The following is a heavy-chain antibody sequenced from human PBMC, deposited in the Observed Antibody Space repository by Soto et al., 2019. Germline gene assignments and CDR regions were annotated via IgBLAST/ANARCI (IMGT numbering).Heavy chain of an antibody. V-gene: IGHV4-39*01. CDR3: ASFFFQAEDGIGVLCTVSAFLRNRSSDL. J-gene: IGHJ2*01. D-gene: IGHD3-10*01. CDR2: IYYSGST. Sequence: PGKGLEWIGSIYYSGSTYYNPSLKSRVTISVDTSKNQFSLKLSSVTAADTAVYYCASFFFQAEDGIGVLCTVSAFLRNRSSDL.